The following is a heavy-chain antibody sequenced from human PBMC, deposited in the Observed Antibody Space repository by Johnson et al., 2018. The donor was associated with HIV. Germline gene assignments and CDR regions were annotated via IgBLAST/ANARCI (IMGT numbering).Heavy chain of an antibody. CDR1: GFTFSSYA. CDR3: SKGDGIVGGSDGLDI. CDR2: ISYDGSNK. V-gene: IGHV3-30-3*01. D-gene: IGHD1-26*01. Sequence: QVQLVESGGGLVQPGGSLRLSCAASGFTFSSYAMHWVRQAPGKGLEWVAVISYDGSNKYYADSVKGRFTISRDNSKNTLYLKMNSLRAEDTAVYYCSKGDGIVGGSDGLDIWGEGTMVTVSS. J-gene: IGHJ3*02.